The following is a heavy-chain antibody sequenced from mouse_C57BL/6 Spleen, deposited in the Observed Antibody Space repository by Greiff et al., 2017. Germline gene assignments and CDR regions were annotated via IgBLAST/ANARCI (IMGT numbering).Heavy chain of an antibody. CDR3: ARRNYYGSSFDV. D-gene: IGHD1-1*01. J-gene: IGHJ1*03. CDR1: GYTFTSYW. CDR2: IDPSDSYT. Sequence: VQLQQSGAELVMPGASVKLSCKASGYTFTSYWMHWVKQRPGQGLEWIGEIDPSDSYTNYNQKFKGKSTLTVDKSSSTAYMQLSSLTSEDSAVYYCARRNYYGSSFDVWGTGTTVTVSS. V-gene: IGHV1-69*01.